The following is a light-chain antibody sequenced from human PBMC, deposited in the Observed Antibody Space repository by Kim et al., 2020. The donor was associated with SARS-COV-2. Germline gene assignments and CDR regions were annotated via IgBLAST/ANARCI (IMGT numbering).Light chain of an antibody. J-gene: IGLJ2*01. CDR2: DNH. CDR1: NANTGPNS. CDR3: GTWDSSLSAML. V-gene: IGLV1-51*01. Sequence: GQKVTTPYSRSNANTGPNSVSWYQQVPGTAPRLLISDNHEGPSGIPDRFSVSKSGTSATLAITGLQTGDEADYYCGTWDSSLSAMLFGGGTQLTVL.